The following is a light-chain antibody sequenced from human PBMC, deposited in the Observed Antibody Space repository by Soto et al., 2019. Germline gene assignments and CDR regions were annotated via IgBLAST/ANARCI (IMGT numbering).Light chain of an antibody. CDR1: SSDVGSYNL. Sequence: QSVLTQPASVSGSPGQSITISCTGTSSDVGSYNLVSWYQQHPGKAPKLMIYEGSKWPSGVSNRFSGSKSGNTASLTISGLQAEDEADYYCCSYAGSSTFVFGGGTKLTVL. V-gene: IGLV2-23*01. CDR3: CSYAGSSTFV. J-gene: IGLJ2*01. CDR2: EGS.